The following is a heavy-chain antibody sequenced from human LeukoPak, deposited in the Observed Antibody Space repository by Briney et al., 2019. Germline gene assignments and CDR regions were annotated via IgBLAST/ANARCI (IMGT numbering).Heavy chain of an antibody. CDR1: GFTFSSYS. J-gene: IGHJ6*03. V-gene: IGHV3-21*01. CDR2: SSSSSSYI. D-gene: IGHD6-19*01. Sequence: GGSLRLSCAASGFTFSSYSMNWVRQAPGKGLEWVSYSSSSSSYIHYADSVRGRFTISRDNAKNSLYLQMNSLRAEDTAVYYCARVRSGSSGGWYSTYYYYYYMDVWGKGTTVTISS. CDR3: ARVRSGSSGGWYSTYYYYYYMDV.